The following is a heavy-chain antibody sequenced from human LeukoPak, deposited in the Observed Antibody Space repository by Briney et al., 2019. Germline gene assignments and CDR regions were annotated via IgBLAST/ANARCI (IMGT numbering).Heavy chain of an antibody. D-gene: IGHD3-22*01. CDR1: GFTVSSNY. J-gene: IGHJ4*02. Sequence: GGSLRLSCAASGFTVSSNYMSWVRQAPGKGLEWVSVIYSGGSTYYADSVKGRFTISGDNSKNTLYLQMNSLRAEDTAVYYCARTGYYYDSSGYLLTDYWGQGTLVTVSS. CDR2: IYSGGST. V-gene: IGHV3-66*01. CDR3: ARTGYYYDSSGYLLTDY.